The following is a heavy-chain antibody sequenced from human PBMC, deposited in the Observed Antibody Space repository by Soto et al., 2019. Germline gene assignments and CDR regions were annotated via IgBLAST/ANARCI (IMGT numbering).Heavy chain of an antibody. J-gene: IGHJ4*02. Sequence: GGALRLSCAASGVTFSTYRKPLVRQAPAKGLEWVSYISNTGNTIYYADSVKGRFTISRDNAKNSLYLQMNSLRDEDTAVYYCARDVGYVRYYFAFRGQGTVVTVSS. CDR1: GVTFSTYR. CDR3: ARDVGYVRYYFAF. V-gene: IGHV3-48*02. D-gene: IGHD2-8*02. CDR2: ISNTGNTI.